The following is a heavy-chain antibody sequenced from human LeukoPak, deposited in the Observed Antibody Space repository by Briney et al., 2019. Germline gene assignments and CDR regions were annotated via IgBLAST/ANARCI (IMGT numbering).Heavy chain of an antibody. CDR2: IFYSESA. Sequence: SETLSLTCTVSGGSISSSDNSWSWLRQPPGKGLEWIGYIFYSESAYYNPSLQSRAIISIDSSKNQFSLKLSSVTAADTAVYFCARTIFVAFDIWGQGTMVTVSS. CDR3: ARTIFVAFDI. J-gene: IGHJ3*02. D-gene: IGHD2/OR15-2a*01. CDR1: GGSISSSDNS. V-gene: IGHV4-30-4*01.